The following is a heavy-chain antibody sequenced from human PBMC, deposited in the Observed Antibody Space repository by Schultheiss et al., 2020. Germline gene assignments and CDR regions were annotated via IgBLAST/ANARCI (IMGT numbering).Heavy chain of an antibody. CDR3: ARCPQWPVGRWFDP. Sequence: SETLSLTCSVSGGSVSSNNYYWGWIRQPPGKGLEWVGSICCGGASTYYTPPLKSRVTISIDASKNQFSLKLTSVTAADTAVYYCARCPQWPVGRWFDPWGQGTLVTVSS. V-gene: IGHV4-39*01. CDR1: GGSVSSNNYY. D-gene: IGHD6-19*01. CDR2: ICCGGAST. J-gene: IGHJ5*02.